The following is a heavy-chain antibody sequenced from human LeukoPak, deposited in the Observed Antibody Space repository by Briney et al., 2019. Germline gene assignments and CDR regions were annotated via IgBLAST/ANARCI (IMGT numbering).Heavy chain of an antibody. CDR3: AKGDYYDSSGSADC. D-gene: IGHD3-22*01. V-gene: IGHV3-23*01. J-gene: IGHJ4*02. CDR2: ISGSGGST. CDR1: GFPFSSYA. Sequence: GGSRRLSCAPSGFPFSSYAMSWVRQAPGKGLEWVSAISGSGGSTYYADSVKGRFTISRDNSKNTLYLQMNSLRAEDTAVYYCAKGDYYDSSGSADCWGQGTLVTVSS.